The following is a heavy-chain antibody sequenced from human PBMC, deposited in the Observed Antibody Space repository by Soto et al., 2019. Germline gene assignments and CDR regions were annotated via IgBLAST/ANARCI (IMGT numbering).Heavy chain of an antibody. V-gene: IGHV3-30*18. J-gene: IGHJ4*02. CDR3: VKDRSDTWSFDY. CDR2: VTHDGTLY. D-gene: IGHD2-8*02. CDR1: GFTFSSCA. Sequence: QVQLVESGGGVVQPGRSLRLSCVASGFTFSSCAMHWVRQVPGKGLEWLAVVTHDGTLYPYADSVKGRFSFSRDNSRKTLCLQLNGLRPEDTALYYCVKDRSDTWSFDYWGQGTLVTVSS.